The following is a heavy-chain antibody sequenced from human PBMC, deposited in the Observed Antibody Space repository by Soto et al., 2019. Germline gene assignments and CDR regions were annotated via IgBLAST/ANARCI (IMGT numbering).Heavy chain of an antibody. V-gene: IGHV3-53*01. Sequence: GGSLSLSSAASGFTVSSNYMSWVRQAPGKGLEWVSVIYSGGSTYYADSVKGRFTISRDNSKNTLYLQMNSLRAEDTAVYYCARGYYYDSSGLAFDIWGQGTMVTVSS. CDR1: GFTVSSNY. CDR3: ARGYYYDSSGLAFDI. D-gene: IGHD3-22*01. CDR2: IYSGGST. J-gene: IGHJ3*02.